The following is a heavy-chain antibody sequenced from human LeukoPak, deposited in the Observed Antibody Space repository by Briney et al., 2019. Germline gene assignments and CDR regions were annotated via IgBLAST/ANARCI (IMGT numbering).Heavy chain of an antibody. Sequence: SETLSLTCTVSGGSINSYYGTWIRQPPGKGLEWIGFIHYSGSTNYNPSLKSRVTISVDTSKTQFSLNLTSMTAADTAVYYCARSGFPMFFDIWGQGTMVTVSS. D-gene: IGHD5-12*01. CDR3: ARSGFPMFFDI. V-gene: IGHV4-59*01. CDR1: GGSINSYY. J-gene: IGHJ3*02. CDR2: IHYSGST.